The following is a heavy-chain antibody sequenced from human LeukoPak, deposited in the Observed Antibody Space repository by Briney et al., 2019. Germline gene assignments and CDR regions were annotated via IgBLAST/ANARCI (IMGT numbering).Heavy chain of an antibody. CDR3: ARGTPTDAYSSGWYW. D-gene: IGHD6-19*01. J-gene: IGHJ4*02. Sequence: GASVKVSYKASGYTFTSYDINWVRQATGQGLEWMGWMNPNSGNTGYAQKFQGRVTMTRNTSISTAYMELGSLRSEDTAVYYCARGTPTDAYSSGWYWWGQGTLVTVSS. V-gene: IGHV1-8*01. CDR1: GYTFTSYD. CDR2: MNPNSGNT.